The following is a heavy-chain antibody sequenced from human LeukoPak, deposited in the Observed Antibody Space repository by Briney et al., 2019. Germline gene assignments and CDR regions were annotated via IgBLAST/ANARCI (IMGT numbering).Heavy chain of an antibody. V-gene: IGHV4-59*01. CDR2: IYYSGST. Sequence: KPSETLSLTCTVSGGSISSYYWSWIRQPPGKGLEWIGYIYYSGSTNYNPSLKSRVTISVDTSKNQFSLKLSSVTAADTAVYYCASRRYYDFWSGPSGAFDIWGQGTMVTVSS. CDR1: GGSISSYY. J-gene: IGHJ3*02. CDR3: ASRRYYDFWSGPSGAFDI. D-gene: IGHD3-3*01.